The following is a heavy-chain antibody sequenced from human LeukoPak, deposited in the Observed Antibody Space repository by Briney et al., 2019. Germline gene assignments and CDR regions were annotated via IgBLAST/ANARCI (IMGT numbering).Heavy chain of an antibody. CDR1: GFTFSSYW. Sequence: GGSLRLSCAASGFTFSSYWMSWVRQAPGKGLEWVANIKQDGSEKYYVDSVKGRFTISRDNAKNSLYLQMNSLRAEDTAVYYCAREGLWFGERGFDYWGQGTLVTVSS. CDR2: IKQDGSEK. J-gene: IGHJ4*02. V-gene: IGHV3-7*01. D-gene: IGHD3-10*01. CDR3: AREGLWFGERGFDY.